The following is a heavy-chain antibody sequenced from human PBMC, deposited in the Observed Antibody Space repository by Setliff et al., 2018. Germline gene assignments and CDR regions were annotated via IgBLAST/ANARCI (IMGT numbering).Heavy chain of an antibody. CDR1: GGSISSSSYC. D-gene: IGHD3-16*02. V-gene: IGHV4-39*07. CDR3: ARDLYDYVWGTYRYHDAFDI. Sequence: ASETLSLTCTVSGGSISSSSYCWGWIRQPPGKGLEWIGSIYYRGSTYYNPSLKSRVIISIDTSKNQFSLKLSSVTAADTAVYYCARDLYDYVWGTYRYHDAFDIWGQGTLVTVS. J-gene: IGHJ3*02. CDR2: IYYRGST.